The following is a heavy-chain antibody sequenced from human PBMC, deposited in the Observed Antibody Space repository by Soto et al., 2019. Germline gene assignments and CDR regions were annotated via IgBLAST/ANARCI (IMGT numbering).Heavy chain of an antibody. CDR1: GFTFSSYA. V-gene: IGHV3-30-3*01. J-gene: IGHJ3*02. CDR2: ISYDGSNK. Sequence: QVQLVESGGGVVQPGRSLRLSCAASGFTFSSYAMHWVRQAPGKGLEWVAVISYDGSNKYYADSVKGRFTISRDNSKNTLYLQMNSLRAEDTAVYYCARGSRLAAAFDAFDIWGQGTMVTVSS. CDR3: ARGSRLAAAFDAFDI. D-gene: IGHD6-13*01.